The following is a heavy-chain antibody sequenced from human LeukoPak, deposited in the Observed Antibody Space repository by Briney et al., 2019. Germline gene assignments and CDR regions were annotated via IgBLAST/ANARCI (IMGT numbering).Heavy chain of an antibody. CDR1: GGSISSSSYY. Sequence: SETLSLTCTVSGGSISSSSYYWGWIRQPPGKGLEWIGSIYYSGSTYYNPSLKSRVTISVDTSKNQFSLKLSSVTAADTAVYYCARGPDWNDYWGQGTLVTVSS. D-gene: IGHD1-1*01. CDR3: ARGPDWNDY. V-gene: IGHV4-39*07. J-gene: IGHJ4*02. CDR2: IYYSGST.